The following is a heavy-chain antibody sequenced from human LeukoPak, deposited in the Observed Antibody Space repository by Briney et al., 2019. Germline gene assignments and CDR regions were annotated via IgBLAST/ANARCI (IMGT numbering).Heavy chain of an antibody. J-gene: IGHJ4*02. CDR2: IYHRGST. CDR3: ARVDWTTDY. CDR1: GGSISSGGYY. D-gene: IGHD3-9*01. Sequence: SQTLSLTCTVSGGSISSGGYYWSWIRQPPGKGLEWIGYIYHRGSTYYNPARKSRVTTSVDTSKNQFSLRLSFVTAADTAVYYCARVDWTTDYWGQGTLVTVSS. V-gene: IGHV4-30-2*01.